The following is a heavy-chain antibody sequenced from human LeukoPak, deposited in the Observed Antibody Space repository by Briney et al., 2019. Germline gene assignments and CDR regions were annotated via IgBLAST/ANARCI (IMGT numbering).Heavy chain of an antibody. CDR1: GYTLTELS. CDR2: FDPEDGET. CDR3: ARDDYYYDSSGYPWEY. Sequence: ASVKVSCKVSGYTLTELSMHWVRQAPGKGLEWRGGFDPEDGETIYAQKFQGRVTITEDTSTDTAYMELSSLRSEDTAVYYCARDDYYYDSSGYPWEYWGQGTLVTVSS. D-gene: IGHD3-22*01. J-gene: IGHJ4*02. V-gene: IGHV1-24*01.